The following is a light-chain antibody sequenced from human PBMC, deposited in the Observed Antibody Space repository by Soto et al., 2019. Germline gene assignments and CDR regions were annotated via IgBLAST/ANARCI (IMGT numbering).Light chain of an antibody. CDR2: GAS. CDR1: QSINSE. Sequence: EIVMTQSPATLSLSPGERAALSCRASQSINSELAWYQQKPGQPPRLLIYGASTRATGVPARFTGSESGSEFTLTISGLQSEDFAVYYCQQYNNWPRTFGQGTKVEIK. J-gene: IGKJ1*01. CDR3: QQYNNWPRT. V-gene: IGKV3-15*01.